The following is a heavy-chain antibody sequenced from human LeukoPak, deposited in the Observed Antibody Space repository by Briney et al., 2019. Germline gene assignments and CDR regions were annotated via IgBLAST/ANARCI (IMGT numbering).Heavy chain of an antibody. CDR1: GGSISSSSYY. J-gene: IGHJ4*02. Sequence: NPSETLSLTCTVSGGSISSSSYYWGWIRQPPGKGLEWIGSIYYSGSTYYNPSLKSRVTISVDTPKNQFSLKLSSVTAADTAVYYCARRGIAAAGVDTYDYWGQGTLVTVSS. D-gene: IGHD6-13*01. V-gene: IGHV4-39*01. CDR3: ARRGIAAAGVDTYDY. CDR2: IYYSGST.